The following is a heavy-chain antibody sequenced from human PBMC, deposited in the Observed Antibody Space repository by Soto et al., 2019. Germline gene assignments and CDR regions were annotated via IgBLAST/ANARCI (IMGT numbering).Heavy chain of an antibody. Sequence: LTCTVSGGSISSGGYYWSWIRQHPGKGLEWIGYIYYSGSTYYNPSLKSRVTISVDTSKNQFSLKLSSVTAADTAVYYCARGVRSSSLNFDYWGQGTLVTVSS. CDR3: ARGVRSSSLNFDY. D-gene: IGHD6-6*01. CDR2: IYYSGST. CDR1: GGSISSGGYY. J-gene: IGHJ4*02. V-gene: IGHV4-31*03.